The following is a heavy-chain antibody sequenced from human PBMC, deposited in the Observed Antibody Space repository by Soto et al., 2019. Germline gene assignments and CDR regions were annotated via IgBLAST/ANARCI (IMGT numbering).Heavy chain of an antibody. J-gene: IGHJ6*02. V-gene: IGHV3-23*01. CDR2: ISATGGRT. Sequence: EVQLLESGGGLVQPGESLRLSCAASGFTFSGYAMNWVRQAPEKGLEWVSVISATGGRTFYADSVKGRLTISRDNSKNTLYLQMTSLRAEDTAVYYCAGGNALDVWGQGTTVTVSS. CDR3: AGGNALDV. CDR1: GFTFSGYA.